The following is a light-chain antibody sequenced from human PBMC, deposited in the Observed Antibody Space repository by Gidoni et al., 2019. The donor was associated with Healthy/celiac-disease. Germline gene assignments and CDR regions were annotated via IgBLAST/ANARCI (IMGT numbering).Light chain of an antibody. CDR1: SSDVGGYNY. CDR2: EVS. J-gene: IGLJ1*01. V-gene: IGLV2-14*01. Sequence: QSALTQPASVSGSPGQSITSSCTGTSSDVGGYNYVSWYQQHPGKAPKLMIYEVSNRPSGVSLRFSVSTSGHTASLTLSVLQAEDEADYYCSSYTSSSTLNVFGTGTKVTVL. CDR3: SSYTSSSTLNV.